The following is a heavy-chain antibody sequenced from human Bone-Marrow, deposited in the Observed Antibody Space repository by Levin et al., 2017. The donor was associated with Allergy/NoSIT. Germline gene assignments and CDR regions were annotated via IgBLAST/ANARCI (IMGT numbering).Heavy chain of an antibody. CDR1: GFTFDDYA. V-gene: IGHV3-9*01. CDR3: AKDVTGYSGSSQSYYYYGMDV. D-gene: IGHD1-26*01. J-gene: IGHJ6*02. Sequence: GGSLRLSCAASGFTFDDYAMHWVRQAPGKGLEWVSGISWNSGSIGYADSVKGRFTISRDNAKNSLYLQMNSLRAEDTALYYCAKDVTGYSGSSQSYYYYGMDVWGQGTTVTVSS. CDR2: ISWNSGSI.